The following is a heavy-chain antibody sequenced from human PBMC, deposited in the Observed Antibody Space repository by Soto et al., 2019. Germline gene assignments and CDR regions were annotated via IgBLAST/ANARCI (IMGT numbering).Heavy chain of an antibody. V-gene: IGHV3-74*01. D-gene: IGHD5-18*01. J-gene: IGHJ4*02. CDR1: GFTFSTHW. CDR2: IDSDGSTT. Sequence: GGSLRLSCAASGFTFSTHWMHWVRQVPGKGLVWVSRIDSDGSTTNYADSVKGRFSVSRDNAENTLYLQMSSLRAEDTAVYYCARSRGYSYGPGDYWGQGTLVTVS. CDR3: ARSRGYSYGPGDY.